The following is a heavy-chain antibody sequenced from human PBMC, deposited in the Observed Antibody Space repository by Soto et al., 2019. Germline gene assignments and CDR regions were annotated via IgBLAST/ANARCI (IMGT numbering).Heavy chain of an antibody. CDR2: INPSGGST. CDR3: AGLRYVRNYYYFGMDV. CDR1: GYTFTNYY. V-gene: IGHV1-46*01. D-gene: IGHD1-1*01. J-gene: IGHJ6*02. Sequence: QVQLVQSGAEVKKPGASVKVSCKASGYTFTNYYLHWVRQAPGQGLEWMGIINPSGGSTSYAQKFQGRVTMTRDTPTTTVYMELSSLRSEDTAVYYCAGLRYVRNYYYFGMDVWGQGTTVTVSS.